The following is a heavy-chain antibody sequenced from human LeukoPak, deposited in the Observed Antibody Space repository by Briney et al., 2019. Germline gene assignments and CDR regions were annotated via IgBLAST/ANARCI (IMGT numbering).Heavy chain of an antibody. CDR3: AKEIVGATRAFDI. CDR2: ISSSGSTI. CDR1: GFTFSSYE. D-gene: IGHD1-26*01. J-gene: IGHJ3*02. V-gene: IGHV3-48*03. Sequence: PGGSLRLSCAASGFTFSSYEMNWVRQAPGKGLEWVSYISSSGSTIYYADSVKGRFTISRDNSKNTLYLQMNSLRAEDTAVYYCAKEIVGATRAFDIWGQGTMVTVSS.